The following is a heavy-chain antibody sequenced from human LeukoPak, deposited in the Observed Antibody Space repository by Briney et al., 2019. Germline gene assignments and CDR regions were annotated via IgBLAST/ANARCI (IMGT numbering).Heavy chain of an antibody. CDR1: GFIFSNFG. D-gene: IGHD3-10*01. CDR2: ISYNARHE. CDR3: ASGGSGTYHNWFDP. Sequence: PGKSLRLSCVASGFIFSNFGLHWLRQAPGKGLEWVAVISYNARHEYYAESVKGRFTISRDNSKNTLYLQMNSLRGEDTAVYYCASGGSGTYHNWFDPWGQGTLVTVSS. J-gene: IGHJ5*02. V-gene: IGHV3-30*03.